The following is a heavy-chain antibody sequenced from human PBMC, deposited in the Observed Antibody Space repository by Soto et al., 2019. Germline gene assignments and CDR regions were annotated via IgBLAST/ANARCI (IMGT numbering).Heavy chain of an antibody. J-gene: IGHJ4*02. CDR1: GGTFSSYA. CDR2: IIPIFGTA. CDR3: ARGATGTSQVFDY. D-gene: IGHD1-7*01. Sequence: SVKVSCKASGGTFSSYAISWVRQAPGQGLEWMGGIIPIFGTANYAQKFQGRVTITADESTSTAYMELSSLRSEDTAVYYCARGATGTSQVFDYWGQGTLVTVSS. V-gene: IGHV1-69*13.